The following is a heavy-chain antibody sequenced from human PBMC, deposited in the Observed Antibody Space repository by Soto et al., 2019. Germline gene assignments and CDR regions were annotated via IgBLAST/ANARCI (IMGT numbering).Heavy chain of an antibody. Sequence: QVQLQESGPGLAKPSETLSLTCTVSGDSMKGGGFYWSWIRQYPGKGLEYIGSIYFSGNTYYNPSLXSXIALSVDASKNQFFLSLSSVTAADTAVYFCARISGKFGWFDPWGQGTLVTVSS. CDR1: GDSMKGGGFY. V-gene: IGHV4-31*03. CDR3: ARISGKFGWFDP. J-gene: IGHJ5*02. CDR2: IYFSGNT. D-gene: IGHD3-16*01.